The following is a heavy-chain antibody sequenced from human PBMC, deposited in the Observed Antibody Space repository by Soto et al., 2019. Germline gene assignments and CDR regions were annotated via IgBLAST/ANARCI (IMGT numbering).Heavy chain of an antibody. CDR3: ATRMTLVD. J-gene: IGHJ4*02. CDR2: IDPDDSQT. V-gene: IGHV5-10-1*01. CDR1: ESTFTNYW. Sequence: GESLKISCQASESTFTNYWINWVRQVPGKGLEWMGRIDPDDSQTNYSPSVRGHVTISVDKSVNTVYPQWDSLKASDTAIYYCATRMTLVDWGQGTMLTVYS. D-gene: IGHD2-15*01.